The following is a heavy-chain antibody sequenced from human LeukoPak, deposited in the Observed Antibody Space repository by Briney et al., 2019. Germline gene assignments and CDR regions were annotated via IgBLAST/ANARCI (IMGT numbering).Heavy chain of an antibody. CDR2: IYSGGST. CDR1: GFTVSSNY. D-gene: IGHD5-24*01. J-gene: IGHJ6*03. V-gene: IGHV3-66*02. CDR3: ARAPPDKRYYYYYYMDV. Sequence: GGSLRLSCAASGFTVSSNYMSWVRQAPGKGLEWVSVIYSGGSTYYADSVKGRFTISRDNSKNTLYLQMNSLRGDDTAVYYCARAPPDKRYYYYYYMDVWGKGTTVTVSS.